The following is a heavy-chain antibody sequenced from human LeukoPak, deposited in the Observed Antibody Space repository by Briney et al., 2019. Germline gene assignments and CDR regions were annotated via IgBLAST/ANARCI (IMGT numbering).Heavy chain of an antibody. J-gene: IGHJ3*02. CDR3: AKGLVVTAIDDAFDI. CDR1: GYTFTSYY. CDR2: INPSGGST. Sequence: ASVKVSCKASGYTFTSYYMHWVRQAPGQGLEWMGIINPSGGSTSYAQKFQGRVTMTRDMSTSTVYMELSSLRSEDTAVYYCAKGLVVTAIDDAFDIWGQGTMVTVSS. V-gene: IGHV1-46*01. D-gene: IGHD2-21*02.